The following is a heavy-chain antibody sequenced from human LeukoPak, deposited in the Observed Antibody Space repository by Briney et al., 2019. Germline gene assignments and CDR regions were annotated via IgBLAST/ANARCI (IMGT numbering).Heavy chain of an antibody. CDR1: GFTFGSYA. J-gene: IGHJ4*02. Sequence: GGSLRLSCAASGFTFGSYAMSWVRQAPGKGLEWVANIKQDGSEKYYVDSVKGRFTISRDNAKNSLYLQMNSLRAEDTAVYYCARKYSSSWYIHYWGQGTLVTVSS. V-gene: IGHV3-7*01. CDR3: ARKYSSSWYIHY. CDR2: IKQDGSEK. D-gene: IGHD6-13*01.